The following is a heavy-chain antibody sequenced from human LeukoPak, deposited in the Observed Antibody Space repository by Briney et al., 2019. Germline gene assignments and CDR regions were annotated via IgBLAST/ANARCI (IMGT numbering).Heavy chain of an antibody. J-gene: IGHJ3*02. Sequence: PSETLSLTCTVSGGSIGSYYWSWIRQPPGKGLEWIGYIYYSGSTNYNPSLKSRVTISVDTSKNQFSLKLSSVTAADTAVYYCARHRTIQLWGDDAFDIWGQGTMVTVSS. CDR2: IYYSGST. CDR1: GGSIGSYY. CDR3: ARHRTIQLWGDDAFDI. D-gene: IGHD5-18*01. V-gene: IGHV4-59*08.